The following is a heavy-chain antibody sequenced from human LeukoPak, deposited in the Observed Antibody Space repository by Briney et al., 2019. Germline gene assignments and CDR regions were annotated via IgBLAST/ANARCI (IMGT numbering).Heavy chain of an antibody. V-gene: IGHV3-30*02. D-gene: IGHD5-12*01. Sequence: GGSLRLSCAASGFTFNIYGMHWVRQAPGKGLEWVASIRSDGSHNIYAESVRGRFTISRDNSRNTLFLQVNSLRGDDTAVYYCAKDPHRGNDFTWFDPWGQGTLVTVSS. CDR2: IRSDGSHN. CDR1: GFTFNIYG. CDR3: AKDPHRGNDFTWFDP. J-gene: IGHJ5*02.